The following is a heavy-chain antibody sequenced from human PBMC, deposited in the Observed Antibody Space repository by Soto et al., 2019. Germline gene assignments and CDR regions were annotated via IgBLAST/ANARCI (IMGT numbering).Heavy chain of an antibody. Sequence: GGSLRLSCAASGFTFSSYAMNWVRQAPGKGLEWVSAISGSGGSTYYADSVKGRFTISRDNSKNTLYMRMNSLRAEDTAVYYCAKGYCSGGSCPSDAFDIWGQGTMVTVSS. J-gene: IGHJ3*02. CDR2: ISGSGGST. V-gene: IGHV3-23*01. D-gene: IGHD2-15*01. CDR1: GFTFSSYA. CDR3: AKGYCSGGSCPSDAFDI.